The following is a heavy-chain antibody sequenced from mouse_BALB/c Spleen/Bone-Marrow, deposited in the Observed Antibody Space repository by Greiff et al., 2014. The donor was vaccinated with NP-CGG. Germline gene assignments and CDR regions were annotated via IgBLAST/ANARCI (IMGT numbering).Heavy chain of an antibody. CDR1: GYSFTGYF. J-gene: IGHJ1*01. V-gene: IGHV1-37*01. CDR3: GRSGYYGSRYFDV. Sequence: EVQLQQSGPELVRPGASVKISCKASGYSFTGYFMNWVKQSHGKSLAWIGLINPYNGDTFYNQQFKGQATLTADKSSSTAHMETLRLTSEDYAVYYCGRSGYYGSRYFDVWGAGTTVPFSS. CDR2: INPYNGDT. D-gene: IGHD1-1*01.